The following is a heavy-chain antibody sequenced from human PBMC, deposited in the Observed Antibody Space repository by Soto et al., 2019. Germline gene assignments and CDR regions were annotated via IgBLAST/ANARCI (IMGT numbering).Heavy chain of an antibody. Sequence: GGSLRLSCAASGFTVSSNYMSWVRQALGKGLEWVSVIYSGGSTYYADSVKGRFTISRDNSKNTLYLQLNSLRAEDTAVYYCARDGRLYDSSGIGDYWGQGTLVTVSS. CDR1: GFTVSSNY. CDR2: IYSGGST. V-gene: IGHV3-66*01. CDR3: ARDGRLYDSSGIGDY. D-gene: IGHD3-22*01. J-gene: IGHJ4*02.